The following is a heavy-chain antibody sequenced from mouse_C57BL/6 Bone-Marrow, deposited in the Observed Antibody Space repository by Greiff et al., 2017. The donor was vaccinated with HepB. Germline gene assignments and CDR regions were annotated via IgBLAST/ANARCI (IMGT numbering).Heavy chain of an antibody. CDR2: IDPENGDT. J-gene: IGHJ2*01. Sequence: EVQLQQSGAELVRPGASVKLSCTASGFNIKDDYMHWVKQRPEPGLEWIGWIDPENGDTEYASKFQGKATITADTSSNTASLQLSSLTSEDTAVYYCTTLNPYYFDYWGQGTTLTVSS. CDR1: GFNIKDDY. CDR3: TTLNPYYFDY. V-gene: IGHV14-4*01. D-gene: IGHD1-3*01.